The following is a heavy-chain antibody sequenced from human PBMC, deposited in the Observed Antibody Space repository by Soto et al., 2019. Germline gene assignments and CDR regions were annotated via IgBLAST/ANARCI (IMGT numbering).Heavy chain of an antibody. D-gene: IGHD3-16*02. Sequence: QVQLQESGPGLVKPSETLSLTCTVSGGSISSYYWSWIRQPPGKGLEWIGYIYYSGSTNYNPSLKXXVTTSVDTSKXXFXLXXSSVTAADTAVYYCAREGSVDYVWGSYRASGYFDYWGQGTLVTVSS. CDR2: IYYSGST. CDR3: AREGSVDYVWGSYRASGYFDY. CDR1: GGSISSYY. V-gene: IGHV4-59*01. J-gene: IGHJ4*02.